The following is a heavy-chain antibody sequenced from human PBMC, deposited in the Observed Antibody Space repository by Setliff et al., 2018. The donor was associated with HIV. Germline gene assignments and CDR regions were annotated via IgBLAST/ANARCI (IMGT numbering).Heavy chain of an antibody. CDR3: ARAQTDYYGMDV. CDR1: GDSISSGGYY. CDR2: IYHSGSS. Sequence: SETLSLTCTVSGDSISSGGYYWSWIRQPAGKGLEWIGYIYHSGSSNSNPSLKSRVTISGDTSKNQLSLKLSSVTAADTAVYYCARAQTDYYGMDVWGQGTTVTVSS. J-gene: IGHJ6*02. V-gene: IGHV4-61*10.